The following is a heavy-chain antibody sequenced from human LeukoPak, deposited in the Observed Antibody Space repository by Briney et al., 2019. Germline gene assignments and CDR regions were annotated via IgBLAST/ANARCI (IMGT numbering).Heavy chain of an antibody. J-gene: IGHJ5*02. D-gene: IGHD6-19*01. CDR2: IYPGDSDT. Sequence: GESPKISCKGSGYSFTSYWIGWARQMPGKCLEWMGIIYPGDSDTRYSPSFQGQVTISADKSISTAYLQWSSLKASDTAMYYCARQSVAGSNWFDPWGQGTLVTVSS. V-gene: IGHV5-51*01. CDR1: GYSFTSYW. CDR3: ARQSVAGSNWFDP.